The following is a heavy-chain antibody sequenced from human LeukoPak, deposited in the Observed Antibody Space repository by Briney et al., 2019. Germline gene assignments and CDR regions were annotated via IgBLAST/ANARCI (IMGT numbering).Heavy chain of an antibody. CDR2: ISGNGDST. J-gene: IGHJ3*02. CDR1: GFTFSNG. V-gene: IGHV3-23*01. Sequence: PGGSLRLSCAASGFTFSNGMSWVRQAPGKGLEWVSAISGNGDSTYYADSVKGRFTISRDNSKNTLYLQMNSLRAEDTAVYYCAKDQEDIVVVPAATANNDAFDIWGQGTMVTVSS. D-gene: IGHD2-2*01. CDR3: AKDQEDIVVVPAATANNDAFDI.